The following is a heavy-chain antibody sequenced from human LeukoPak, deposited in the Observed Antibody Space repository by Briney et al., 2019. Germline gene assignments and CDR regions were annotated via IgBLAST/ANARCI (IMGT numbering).Heavy chain of an antibody. CDR3: ARVLAAAGTSYYYYMDV. CDR1: GGSFSGYY. D-gene: IGHD6-13*01. J-gene: IGHJ6*03. CDR2: INHSGST. V-gene: IGHV4-34*01. Sequence: SETLSLTCAVYGGSFSGYYWSWIRQPPGKGLEWIGEINHSGSTNYNPSLKSRVTISVDTSKNQFSLKLSSVTAADTAVYCCARVLAAAGTSYYYYMDVWGKGTTVTVSS.